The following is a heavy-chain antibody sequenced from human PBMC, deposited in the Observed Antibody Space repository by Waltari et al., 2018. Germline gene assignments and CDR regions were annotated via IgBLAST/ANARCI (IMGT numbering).Heavy chain of an antibody. J-gene: IGHJ6*02. CDR3: ARCDFWLRGLDL. V-gene: IGHV4-34*01. Sequence: QVQLQQWGAGLLKHSETLSLTCDLYGGSFQFYVWSWIRQSPGKGLEWIGEIDHNGITTYNPSLESRVGISVDSSTNQLLMNMTSVTVADTAVYFCARCDFWLRGLDLWGQGTTVTVSS. D-gene: IGHD3-3*01. CDR2: IDHNGIT. CDR1: GGSFQFYV.